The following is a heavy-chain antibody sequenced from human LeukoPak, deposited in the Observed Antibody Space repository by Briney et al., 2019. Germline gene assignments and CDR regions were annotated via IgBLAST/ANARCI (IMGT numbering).Heavy chain of an antibody. J-gene: IGHJ4*02. Sequence: GGSLRLSCAASGFTFNTYAMSWVRQAPGKGLEWVAVISYDGSNKYYADSVKGRFTISRDNSKNTLYLQMNSLRAEDTAVYYCARGRWLQARGPSFDYWGQGTLVTVSS. CDR3: ARGRWLQARGPSFDY. V-gene: IGHV3-30-3*01. CDR2: ISYDGSNK. CDR1: GFTFNTYA. D-gene: IGHD5-24*01.